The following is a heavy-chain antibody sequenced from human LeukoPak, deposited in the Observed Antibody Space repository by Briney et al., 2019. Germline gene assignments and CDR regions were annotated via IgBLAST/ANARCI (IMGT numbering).Heavy chain of an antibody. J-gene: IGHJ4*02. D-gene: IGHD6-13*01. V-gene: IGHV4-4*02. CDR3: ARDRIPWSSSWSPFGY. CDR2: IYHSGST. Sequence: SGTLSLTCAVSGGSISSSNWWSWVRQPPGKGLEWIGEIYHSGSTNYNPSLKSRVTISVDKSKNQFSLKLSSVTAADTAVYYCARDRIPWSSSWSPFGYWGQGTLVTVSS. CDR1: GGSISSSNW.